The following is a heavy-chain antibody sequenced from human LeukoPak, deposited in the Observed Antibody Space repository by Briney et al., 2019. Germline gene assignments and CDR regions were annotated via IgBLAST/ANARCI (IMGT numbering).Heavy chain of an antibody. V-gene: IGHV4-34*01. J-gene: IGHJ6*02. D-gene: IGHD4-23*01. Sequence: SETLSLTCAVYDESFSGYYCSWIRQPPRKGLEWIGEINHSGSTNYNPSLKSRVTISVDTSKNQFSLKLSSVTAADTAVYYCARLSGGNSRLHYYYGMDVWGQGTTVTVSS. CDR1: DESFSGYY. CDR2: INHSGST. CDR3: ARLSGGNSRLHYYYGMDV.